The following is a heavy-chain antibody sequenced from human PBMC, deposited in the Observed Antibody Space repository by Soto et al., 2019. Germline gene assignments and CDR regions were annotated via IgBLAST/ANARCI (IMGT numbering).Heavy chain of an antibody. CDR1: GGSVRDGSCY. Sequence: PSETLSLTCTVSGGSVRDGSCYWAWLRQPPGKGLEWIGYIYPSGSTIYNPSLKSRVTISIDTSKCQFSLNLNSMTAADTAVYYCAGYNWNYYFDPWGQGTLVTVS. CDR2: IYPSGST. CDR3: AGYNWNYYFDP. D-gene: IGHD1-7*01. J-gene: IGHJ5*02. V-gene: IGHV4-61*01.